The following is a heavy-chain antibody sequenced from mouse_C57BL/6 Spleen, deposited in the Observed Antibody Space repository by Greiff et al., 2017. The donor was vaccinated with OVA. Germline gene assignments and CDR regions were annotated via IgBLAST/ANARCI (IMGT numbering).Heavy chain of an antibody. Sequence: VQLVESGAELVKPGASVKLSCKASGYTFTSYWMQWVKQRPGQGLEWIGEIDPSDSYTNYNHKFKGKATLTVDTSASTAYMQLSSLTSEDSSVYYCARITTVVATGDYWGKGTTLTVSS. CDR2: IDPSDSYT. D-gene: IGHD1-1*01. CDR3: ARITTVVATGDY. J-gene: IGHJ2*01. V-gene: IGHV1-50*01. CDR1: GYTFTSYW.